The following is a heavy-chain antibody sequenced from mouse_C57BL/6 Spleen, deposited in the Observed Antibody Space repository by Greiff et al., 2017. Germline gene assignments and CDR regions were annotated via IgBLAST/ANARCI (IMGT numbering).Heavy chain of an antibody. Sequence: VQLQQPGAELVKPGASVKMSCKASGYTFTSYWITWVKQRPGQGLEWIGDIYPGSGSTNYNEKFKSKATLTVDTSSSTAYMQLSSLTSEDSAVYYCARVIYYDYGDAMDYWGQGTSVTVAS. J-gene: IGHJ4*01. CDR1: GYTFTSYW. CDR3: ARVIYYDYGDAMDY. CDR2: IYPGSGST. V-gene: IGHV1-55*01. D-gene: IGHD2-4*01.